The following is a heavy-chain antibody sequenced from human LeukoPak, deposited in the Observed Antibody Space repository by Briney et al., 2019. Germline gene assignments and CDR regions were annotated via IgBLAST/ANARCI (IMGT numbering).Heavy chain of an antibody. CDR3: ARYAYDSSGYYSFDY. V-gene: IGHV4-59*01. Sequence: SETLSLTCSVSDDSITIYYWTWIRQPPGKGPEWIGYIDHTGTTNYNPSLKSRVTISVDTSKTQFSLKLSSVTAADTAVYYCARYAYDSSGYYSFDYWGQGTPVTVSS. CDR1: DDSITIYY. CDR2: IDHTGTT. D-gene: IGHD3-22*01. J-gene: IGHJ4*02.